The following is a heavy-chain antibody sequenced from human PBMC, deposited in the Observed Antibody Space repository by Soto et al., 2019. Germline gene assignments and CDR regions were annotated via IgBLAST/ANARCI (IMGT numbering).Heavy chain of an antibody. CDR2: IYYSGST. CDR3: ASTAYGSGDSFKFDY. CDR1: GGSISSGGYY. J-gene: IGHJ4*02. V-gene: IGHV4-31*03. Sequence: QVQLQESGPGLVKPSQTLSLTCTVSGGSISSGGYYWSWIRQHPGKGLEWIGYIYYSGSTYYNPSLKSRVTISVDTSKNQFSLKLSSVTAADTAVYYCASTAYGSGDSFKFDYWGQGTLVTVSS. D-gene: IGHD3-10*01.